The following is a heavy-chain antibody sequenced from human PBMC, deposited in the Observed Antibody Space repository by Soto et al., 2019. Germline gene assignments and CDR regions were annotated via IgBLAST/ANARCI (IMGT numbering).Heavy chain of an antibody. CDR3: ARGKGVKVTLFDY. Sequence: QVQLQQWGAGLLKPSETLSLTCAVYGGSFSGYYWSWIRQPPGKGLEWIGEINHSGSTNYNPSLKSRVTISVDTSKNQFSLKLSSVTAADTAVYYCARGKGVKVTLFDYWGQGTLVTVSS. CDR2: INHSGST. D-gene: IGHD2-21*02. V-gene: IGHV4-34*01. J-gene: IGHJ4*02. CDR1: GGSFSGYY.